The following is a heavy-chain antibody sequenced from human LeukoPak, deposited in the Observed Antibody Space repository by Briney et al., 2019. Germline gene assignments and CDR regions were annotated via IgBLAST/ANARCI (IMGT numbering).Heavy chain of an antibody. Sequence: SETLSLTCTVSGGSIICSTSYGGWIRQPPGKGLDWIGIINYSGSTYYNPSLRSRVTISVDTSNNQFSLKLNSVTASDTAVYYCARRYDYWGQGTLVTVSS. CDR3: ARRYDY. V-gene: IGHV4-39*01. CDR2: INYSGST. J-gene: IGHJ4*02. CDR1: GGSIICSTSY.